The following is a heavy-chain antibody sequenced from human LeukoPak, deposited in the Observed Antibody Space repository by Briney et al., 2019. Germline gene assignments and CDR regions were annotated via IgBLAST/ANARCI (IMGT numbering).Heavy chain of an antibody. D-gene: IGHD1-26*01. CDR2: TKKDGTEI. J-gene: IGHJ4*02. CDR1: GFTFSSHW. V-gene: IGHV3-7*01. CDR3: ARDRVVGATFFDY. Sequence: GGTLSLSCAASGFTFSSHWMSWVRQAPGKGPEWVANTKKDGTEIYYVDSVKGRFTISRDNAKNSLYLQMNSLRDEDTAVYYCARDRVVGATFFDYWGQGTLVTVSS.